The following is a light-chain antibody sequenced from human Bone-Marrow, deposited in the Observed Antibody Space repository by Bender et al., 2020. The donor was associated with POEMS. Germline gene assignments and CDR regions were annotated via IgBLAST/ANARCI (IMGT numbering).Light chain of an antibody. CDR2: DVS. CDR3: SSYTSTSIWV. CDR1: SSDVGGFNY. Sequence: QSALTQPASVSGSPGQSITISCTGTSSDVGGFNYVSWYQHYPGKAPKLMISDVSSRSSGVSNRFSGSKSGNTASLTISGLQPEDEADYYCSSYTSTSIWVFGGGTRVTVL. V-gene: IGLV2-14*03. J-gene: IGLJ3*02.